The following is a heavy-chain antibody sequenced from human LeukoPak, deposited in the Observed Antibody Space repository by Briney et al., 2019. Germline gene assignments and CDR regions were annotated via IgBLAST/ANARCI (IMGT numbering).Heavy chain of an antibody. V-gene: IGHV4-4*02. CDR2: IYHSGSS. J-gene: IGHJ4*02. D-gene: IGHD2-2*01. CDR3: ARKTYHDLRFDY. Sequence: SGTLSLTCAVSGGSISSSHWWSWVRPPPGKGLEWIGEIYHSGSSNYNPSLKSRVTMSVDKSKNQFSLKLTSVTAADTAVYHRARKTYHDLRFDYWGQGTLVTVSS. CDR1: GGSISSSHW.